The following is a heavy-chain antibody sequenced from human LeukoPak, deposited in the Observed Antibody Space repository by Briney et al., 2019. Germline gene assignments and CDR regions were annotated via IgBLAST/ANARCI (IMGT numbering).Heavy chain of an antibody. CDR2: IYPGDSDT. Sequence: GESLKISCKGSGYSFTSYWIGWVRQMPGKGLEWMGIIYPGDSDTRYSPSFQGQVTISADKSISTAYLQWSSLKASDTAMFYCARVPDRSSTSCYIPLFDYWGQGTLVTVSS. CDR1: GYSFTSYW. V-gene: IGHV5-51*01. D-gene: IGHD2-2*02. CDR3: ARVPDRSSTSCYIPLFDY. J-gene: IGHJ4*02.